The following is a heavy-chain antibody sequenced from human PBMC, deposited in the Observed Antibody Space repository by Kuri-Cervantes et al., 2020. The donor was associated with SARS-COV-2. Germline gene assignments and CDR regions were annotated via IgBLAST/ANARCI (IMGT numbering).Heavy chain of an antibody. Sequence: GESLKISCAASGFTFDDYAMHWVRQAPGKGLEWVSVIYSGGSTYYADSVKGRFTISRDNSKNTLYLQMNSLRAEDTAVYYCARGSYCGGDCYSGWYFDLWGRGTLVTVSS. CDR3: ARGSYCGGDCYSGWYFDL. D-gene: IGHD2-21*02. CDR2: IYSGGST. V-gene: IGHV3-53*01. CDR1: GFTFDDYA. J-gene: IGHJ2*01.